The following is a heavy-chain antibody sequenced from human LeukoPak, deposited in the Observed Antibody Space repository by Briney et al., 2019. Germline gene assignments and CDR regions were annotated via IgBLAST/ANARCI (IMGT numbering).Heavy chain of an antibody. CDR1: GFTVSSNY. J-gene: IGHJ4*02. CDR3: ARGAGYNYPYYFDY. CDR2: IYGGGNI. D-gene: IGHD5-24*01. V-gene: IGHV3-53*01. Sequence: GGSLGLSCAASGFTVSSNYMNWVRQAPGKGLEWVSVIYGGGNIYYADSVKGRFTISRDNSKNTLYLQMNSLRAEDTAVYYCARGAGYNYPYYFDYWGQGTLVTVSS.